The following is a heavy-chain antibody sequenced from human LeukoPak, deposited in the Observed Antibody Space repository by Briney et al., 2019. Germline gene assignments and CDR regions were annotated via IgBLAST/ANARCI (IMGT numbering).Heavy chain of an antibody. CDR1: GYTFTNYR. CDR2: IRANNSET. CDR3: ARVPPSAHQLLSSDY. D-gene: IGHD2-2*01. J-gene: IGHJ4*02. V-gene: IGHV1-18*04. Sequence: ASVQVSCKASGYTFTNYRISWVREARAQGIAWMAWIRANNSETRYAQNFQGRVTITTGTSTSRAYLELRSLRSDDTAVYYCARVPPSAHQLLSSDYWGQGSQVTVSS.